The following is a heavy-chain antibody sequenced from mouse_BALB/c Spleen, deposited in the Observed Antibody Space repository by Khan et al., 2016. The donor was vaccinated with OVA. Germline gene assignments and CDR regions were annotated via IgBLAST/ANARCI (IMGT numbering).Heavy chain of an antibody. CDR1: GYTFTTYT. V-gene: IGHV1-4*01. Sequence: QVQLKESGAELARPGASVKMSCKASGYTFTTYTIHWVKQRPGQGLEWIGYIIPSNDYTNYNQKFKDRATLTADKSSSTAYMQLSSLTTEDAAVYYCAREGAYCRSDGGVAYRGQWTRVTGSA. CDR2: IIPSNDYT. D-gene: IGHD2-14*01. J-gene: IGHJ3*01. CDR3: AREGAYCRSDGGVAY.